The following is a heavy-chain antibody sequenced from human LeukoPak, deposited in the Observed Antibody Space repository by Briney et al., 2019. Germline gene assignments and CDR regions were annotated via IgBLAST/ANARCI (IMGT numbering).Heavy chain of an antibody. CDR3: ASLPINSRDLDL. J-gene: IGHJ2*01. V-gene: IGHV3-33*03. CDR1: GFSFTSQG. D-gene: IGHD2/OR15-2a*01. Sequence: PGRSLRLSCAASGFSFTSQGMHWVRQAPGKGLEWVAVIWHDGSTKYYTDSVKGRFTISRDNARNSLYLQMNSLRVEDTAVYYCASLPINSRDLDLWGRGTLAIVSS. CDR2: IWHDGSTK.